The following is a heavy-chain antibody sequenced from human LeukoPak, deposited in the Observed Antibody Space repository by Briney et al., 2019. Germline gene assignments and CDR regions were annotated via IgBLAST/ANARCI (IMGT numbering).Heavy chain of an antibody. D-gene: IGHD2-2*01. V-gene: IGHV1-2*02. Sequence: ASVNVSCKSSGYTFTGYYMHWVRQAPGQGLGWRGWVNPNSGGTNYEQEVHGKVTMTMATSISTAYMDLSRLRSNDTSVYYCARHNCSSASCYVAVDIWGQGTMVTVSS. CDR2: VNPNSGGT. CDR1: GYTFTGYY. J-gene: IGHJ3*02. CDR3: ARHNCSSASCYVAVDI.